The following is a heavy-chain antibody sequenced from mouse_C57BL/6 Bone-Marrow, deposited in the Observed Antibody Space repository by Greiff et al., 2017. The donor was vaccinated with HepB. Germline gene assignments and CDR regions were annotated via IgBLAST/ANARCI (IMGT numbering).Heavy chain of an antibody. CDR3: ARHSSGYLYYFDY. D-gene: IGHD3-2*02. J-gene: IGHJ2*01. V-gene: IGHV1-59*01. CDR1: GYTFTSYW. Sequence: VQPQQPGAELVRPGTSVKLSCKASGYTFTSYWMHWVKQRPGQGLEWIGVIEPSASYTNYNQTFTDKATLTVDTSSSTAYMQLSSLTSEDSAVYYCARHSSGYLYYFDYWGQGTTLTVSS. CDR2: IEPSASYT.